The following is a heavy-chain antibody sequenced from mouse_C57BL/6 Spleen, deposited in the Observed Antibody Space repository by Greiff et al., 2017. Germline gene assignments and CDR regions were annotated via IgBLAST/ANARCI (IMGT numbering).Heavy chain of an antibody. J-gene: IGHJ2*01. CDR1: GFTFNDYY. D-gene: IGHD2-1*01. Sequence: VQLQQSGAELVKPGASVKLSCTASGFTFNDYYMPWVKQRTEQGLEWIGGIDPEDGDTKYAPKFQGKATITADTSSNTAYLKLSSLTTEDAAVYYCGRYGNLFDYWGQGTTLTVSS. CDR3: GRYGNLFDY. CDR2: IDPEDGDT. V-gene: IGHV14-2*01.